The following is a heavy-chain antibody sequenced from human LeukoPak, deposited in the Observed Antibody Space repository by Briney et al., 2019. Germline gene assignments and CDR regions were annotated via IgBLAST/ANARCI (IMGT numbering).Heavy chain of an antibody. CDR3: ARSFRFTSGWPFDY. J-gene: IGHJ4*02. Sequence: GGSLRLSCAASGFTFSDHYMDWVRQAPGKGLEWVGRIRNKPNSYTTEYAAPVKGIFAISRDDSKNSLYPQMDSLKTEDTAVYYCARSFRFTSGWPFDYWGQGTLVTVSS. CDR2: IRNKPNSYTT. D-gene: IGHD6-19*01. V-gene: IGHV3-72*01. CDR1: GFTFSDHY.